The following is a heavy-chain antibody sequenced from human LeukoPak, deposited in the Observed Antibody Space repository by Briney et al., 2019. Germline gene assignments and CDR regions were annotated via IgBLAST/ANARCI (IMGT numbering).Heavy chain of an antibody. CDR2: IYYSGST. CDR1: GGSISSIY. Sequence: SSETLSLTCTVSGGSISSIYWSWIRQPPGKGLEWIGYIYYSGSTNSNPSLKSRVTMSVDTSKNQVSLRLSSVTTADTAVYYCARGIVVAGPLDYWGQGALDTVSS. D-gene: IGHD2-15*01. V-gene: IGHV4-59*01. J-gene: IGHJ4*02. CDR3: ARGIVVAGPLDY.